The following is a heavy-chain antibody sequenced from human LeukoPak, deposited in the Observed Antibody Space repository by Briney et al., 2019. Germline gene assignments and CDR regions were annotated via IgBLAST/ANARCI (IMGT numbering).Heavy chain of an antibody. J-gene: IGHJ6*02. CDR3: ARMVKWELPWAYYYGMDV. CDR2: MNPNRGNT. V-gene: IGHV1-8*01. CDR1: GYTFTSYD. Sequence: ASVKVSCKASGYTFTSYDTNWVLQATGQGLEWRGWMNPNRGNTGYAQKFQGRVTMTRNTSISTAYMELSSLRSEDTAVYYCARMVKWELPWAYYYGMDVWGQGTTVTVSS. D-gene: IGHD1-26*01.